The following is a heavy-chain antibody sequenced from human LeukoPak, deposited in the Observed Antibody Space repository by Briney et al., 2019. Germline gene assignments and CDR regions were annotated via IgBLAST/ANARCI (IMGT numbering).Heavy chain of an antibody. V-gene: IGHV4-59*01. J-gene: IGHJ3*02. Sequence: PSETLSLTCTVSGGSISSYYWSLIRQPPGKGLEWIGYMYYSGSTNYNPSLKSRVTISVDTSKNQFSLKLSSVTAADTAVYYCARGRHYYDSSGYYFDAFDIWGQGTMVTVSS. CDR2: MYYSGST. D-gene: IGHD3-22*01. CDR3: ARGRHYYDSSGYYFDAFDI. CDR1: GGSISSYY.